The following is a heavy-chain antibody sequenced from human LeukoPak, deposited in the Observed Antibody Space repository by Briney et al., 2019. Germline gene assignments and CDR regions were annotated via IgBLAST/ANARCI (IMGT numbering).Heavy chain of an antibody. J-gene: IGHJ4*02. V-gene: IGHV4-59*01. CDR2: IYYSGST. D-gene: IGHD2-8*02. Sequence: SETLSLTCTVSGGSISNYYWSWTRQPPGKGLEWIGYIYYSGSTNYNPSLKSRVTISVDTSKNQFSLKLTPVTAADTAVYYCARDRGTGGVSDYWGQGTLVTVSS. CDR3: ARDRGTGGVSDY. CDR1: GGSISNYY.